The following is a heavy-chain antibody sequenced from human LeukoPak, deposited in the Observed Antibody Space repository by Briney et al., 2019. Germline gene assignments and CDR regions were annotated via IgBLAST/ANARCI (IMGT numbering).Heavy chain of an antibody. V-gene: IGHV5-51*01. CDR2: IYPGDSDT. J-gene: IGHJ4*02. Sequence: GESLKISCKGSGYSFTSYWIGWVCQMPGKGLEWMGIIYPGDSDTRFSPSFQGQVTISADKSISTAYLQWSSLKASDTAMYYCARNRIVGATPAGFNYWGQGTLVTVSS. CDR1: GYSFTSYW. CDR3: ARNRIVGATPAGFNY. D-gene: IGHD1-26*01.